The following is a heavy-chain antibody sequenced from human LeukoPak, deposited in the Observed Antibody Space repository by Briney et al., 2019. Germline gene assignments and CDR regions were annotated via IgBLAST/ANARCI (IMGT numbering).Heavy chain of an antibody. CDR1: GSTFTTYA. CDR2: IRRDGGVT. CDR3: AKDLWVGGKYHFDS. V-gene: IGHV3-23*01. Sequence: ARSLSLSCAASGSTFTTYAMTWVRQVAGKWLEWVASIRRDGGVTYYAGSVKGRFTVARDNSKNTLYLQMNSLSTGDTALYYCAKDLWVGGKYHFDSWGQGTRVTVSS. D-gene: IGHD2-15*01. J-gene: IGHJ4*02.